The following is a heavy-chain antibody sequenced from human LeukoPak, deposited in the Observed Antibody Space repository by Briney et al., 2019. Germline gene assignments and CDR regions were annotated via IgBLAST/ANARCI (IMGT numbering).Heavy chain of an antibody. V-gene: IGHV3-7*01. Sequence: GGSLRLSCAASGFSFSSYWMSWVRQAPGKGLEWVANIKEDGSETYYVDSVEGRFTISRDNAKNSLFLQMNSLRVDDTAVYYCAREGDAGATLLGKRHYFDSWGQGTLVTVSS. CDR3: AREGDAGATLLGKRHYFDS. D-gene: IGHD1-1*01. J-gene: IGHJ4*02. CDR1: GFSFSSYW. CDR2: IKEDGSET.